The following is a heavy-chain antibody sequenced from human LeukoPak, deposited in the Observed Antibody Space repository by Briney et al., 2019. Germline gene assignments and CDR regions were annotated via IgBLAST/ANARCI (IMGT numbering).Heavy chain of an antibody. V-gene: IGHV4-59*11. Sequence: SETLSLTCSVSGGSITSHFWSWVRQPPGKGLELIGHIQYSRSTTYNPSLRGRVYISVDASKNQFSLEMSSLTATDTAVYYCARFSSDSSSDCDGTSCSLTHWGQGTLVTVSS. CDR3: ARFSSDSSSDCDGTSCSLTH. CDR2: IQYSRST. CDR1: GGSITSHF. D-gene: IGHD2-2*01. J-gene: IGHJ4*02.